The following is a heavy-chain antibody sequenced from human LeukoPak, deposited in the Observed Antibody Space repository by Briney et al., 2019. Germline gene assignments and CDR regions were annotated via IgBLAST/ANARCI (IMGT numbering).Heavy chain of an antibody. CDR3: ARDRGYDYVWGSYNGVDY. Sequence: GGSLRLSCAASGFTFSSYSMNWVRQAPGKGLEWVSSISSSSSYIYYADSVKGRFTISRENAKNSLYLQMNSLRAEDTAVYYCARDRGYDYVWGSYNGVDYWGQGTLVTVSS. CDR2: ISSSSSYI. CDR1: GFTFSSYS. D-gene: IGHD3-16*01. J-gene: IGHJ4*02. V-gene: IGHV3-21*01.